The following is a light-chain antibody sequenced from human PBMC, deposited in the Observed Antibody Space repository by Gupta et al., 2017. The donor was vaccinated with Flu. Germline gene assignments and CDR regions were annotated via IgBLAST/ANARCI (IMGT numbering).Light chain of an antibody. CDR2: KAS. J-gene: IGKJ1*01. CDR1: QNIDAW. CDR3: QQDNNYPWT. Sequence: DIQMTQSPSTLSASLGARVTITCRASQNIDAWLAWYQQRPGKAPSLLIYKASTLQSGVPSRFSGSGSGTEFTLAISSLQPDDLATYYCQQDNNYPWTFGQGTKV. V-gene: IGKV1-5*03.